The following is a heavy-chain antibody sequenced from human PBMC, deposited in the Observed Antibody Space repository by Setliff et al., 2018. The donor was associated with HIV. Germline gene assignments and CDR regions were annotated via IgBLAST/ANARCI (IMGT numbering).Heavy chain of an antibody. J-gene: IGHJ4*02. CDR3: AREEYHDFWSGFSN. CDR2: INVGNGNT. V-gene: IGHV1-3*01. D-gene: IGHD3-3*01. CDR1: GYSFTQYA. Sequence: ASVKVSCKASGYSFTQYAMHWARQAPGQRLEWMGWINVGNGNTKYSQKFQGSVTITRDTSASTAYMELISLRSEDTAVYYCAREEYHDFWSGFSNWGQGTLVTVSS.